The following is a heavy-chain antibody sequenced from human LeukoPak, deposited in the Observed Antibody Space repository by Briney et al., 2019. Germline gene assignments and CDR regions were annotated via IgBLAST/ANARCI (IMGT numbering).Heavy chain of an antibody. CDR1: GGSFSGYY. CDR3: ARVKYVYTSSFDY. Sequence: SETLCLTCAVYGGSFSGYYWSWIRQPPGKGLEWIGEINHSGSTNYNPSLKSRVTISVDTSKNQFSLKLSSVTAADTAVYYCARVKYVYTSSFDYWGQGRLATVSS. D-gene: IGHD6-6*01. V-gene: IGHV4-34*01. J-gene: IGHJ4*02. CDR2: INHSGST.